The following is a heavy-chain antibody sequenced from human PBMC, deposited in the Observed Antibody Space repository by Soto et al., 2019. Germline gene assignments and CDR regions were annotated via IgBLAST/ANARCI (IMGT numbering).Heavy chain of an antibody. CDR2: TRNKANSYTT. V-gene: IGHV3-72*01. CDR1: GFTFSDHY. CDR3: ARARGYYDSSGYYY. Sequence: GGSLRLSCAASGFTFSDHYVDWVRQAPGKGLEWVGRTRNKANSYTTEYAASVKGRFTISRDDSKNSLYLQMNSLKTEDTAVYYCARARGYYDSSGYYYWGQGTLVTVSS. J-gene: IGHJ4*02. D-gene: IGHD3-22*01.